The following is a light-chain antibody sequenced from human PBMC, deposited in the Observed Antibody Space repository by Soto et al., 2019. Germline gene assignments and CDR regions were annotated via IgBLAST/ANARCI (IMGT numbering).Light chain of an antibody. CDR1: QSVSSSY. CDR3: QQYGGLPPYT. Sequence: EIVLTQSPGTLSLSPGERATLSCRASQSVSSSYLAWYQQKPGQAPRLLIYGASSRATGVPDRFNGSGSGADFTLTISRLEPEDFAVYYCQQYGGLPPYTFGQGTKLEIK. CDR2: GAS. J-gene: IGKJ2*01. V-gene: IGKV3-20*01.